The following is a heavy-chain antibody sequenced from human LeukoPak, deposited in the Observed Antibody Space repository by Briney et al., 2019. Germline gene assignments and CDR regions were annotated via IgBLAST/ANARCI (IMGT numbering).Heavy chain of an antibody. CDR2: IKQDGSEK. D-gene: IGHD6-19*01. CDR3: ARLVAGAGITY. Sequence: AGGSLRLSCAASGVMFPSYWMTWVRQAPGKGLEWVANIKQDGSEKYYVDSVKGRFTISRDNAKNSVYLQMNSLRAEDTAVYYCARLVAGAGITYWGQGTLVTVSS. CDR1: GVMFPSYW. V-gene: IGHV3-7*05. J-gene: IGHJ4*02.